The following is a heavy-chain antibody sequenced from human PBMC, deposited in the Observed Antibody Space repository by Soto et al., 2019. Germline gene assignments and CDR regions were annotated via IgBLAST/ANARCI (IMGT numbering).Heavy chain of an antibody. J-gene: IGHJ4*02. V-gene: IGHV3-15*07. Sequence: SVSNAWMNWVRQAPGKGLEWVGRIQSKTDGGTTDYAAPVKGRFTISRDDSKNTLYLQMNSLKTEDTAVYYCTTHGSAVYYFDYWGQGTLVTVSS. D-gene: IGHD2-15*01. CDR1: SVSNAW. CDR3: TTHGSAVYYFDY. CDR2: IQSKTDGGTT.